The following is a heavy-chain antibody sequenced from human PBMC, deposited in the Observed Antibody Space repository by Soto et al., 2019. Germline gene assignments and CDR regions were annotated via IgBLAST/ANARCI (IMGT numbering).Heavy chain of an antibody. CDR2: ISGSGGST. CDR3: AKVGLRYFDWYPDYFDY. Sequence: GGSLRLSCAASGFTFSSYAMSWVRQAPGKGLEWVSAISGSGGSTYYADSVKGRFTISRDNSKNTLYLQMNSLRAEETAVYYCAKVGLRYFDWYPDYFDYWGQGTLVTVSS. D-gene: IGHD3-9*01. V-gene: IGHV3-23*01. J-gene: IGHJ4*02. CDR1: GFTFSSYA.